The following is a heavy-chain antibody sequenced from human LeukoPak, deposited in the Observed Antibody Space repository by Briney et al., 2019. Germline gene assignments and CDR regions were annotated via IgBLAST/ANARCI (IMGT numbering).Heavy chain of an antibody. V-gene: IGHV3-9*01. D-gene: IGHD5-18*01. J-gene: IGHJ4*02. CDR2: ISWSSGNI. CDR1: GFTFDDYA. CDR3: AKDITHDTVMFSFAS. Sequence: GRSLRLSCAASGFTFDDYAMHWVRQTPRKGLEWVSGISWSSGNIGYADPVKGRFTISRDNARNSLYLQMNSLRAEDTALYYCAKDITHDTVMFSFASWGQGTLVTVSS.